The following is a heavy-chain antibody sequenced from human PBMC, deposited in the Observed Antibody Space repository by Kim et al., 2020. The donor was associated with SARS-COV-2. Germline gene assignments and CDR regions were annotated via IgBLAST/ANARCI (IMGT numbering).Heavy chain of an antibody. CDR2: IYYSGST. D-gene: IGHD2-21*02. CDR1: GGSISSYY. CDR3: ASVVVTAIRANDAFDI. V-gene: IGHV4-59*13. J-gene: IGHJ3*02. Sequence: SETLSLTCTVSGGSISSYYWSWIRQPPGKGLEWIGYIYYSGSTNYNPSLKSRVTISVDTSKNQFSLKLSSVTAADTAVYYCASVVVTAIRANDAFDIWGQGTMVTVSS.